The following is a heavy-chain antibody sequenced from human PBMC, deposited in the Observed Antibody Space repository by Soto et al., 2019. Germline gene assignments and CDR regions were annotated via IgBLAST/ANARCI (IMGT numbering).Heavy chain of an antibody. V-gene: IGHV1-69*06. CDR1: GGTLINYA. CDR3: AREGGSYFDI. J-gene: IGHJ4*02. CDR2: IIPMFGTT. Sequence: ASVKVSCKASGGTLINYAISWVRQDPGQGLEWMGGIIPMFGTTNYAQKFQGRVRIIADKSTSTVYMDLGSLTSKDTAFYYCAREGGSYFDIWGQGTLVTVSS. D-gene: IGHD3-10*01.